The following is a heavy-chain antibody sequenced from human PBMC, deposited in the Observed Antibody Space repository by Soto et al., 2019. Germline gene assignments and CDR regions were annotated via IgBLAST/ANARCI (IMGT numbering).Heavy chain of an antibody. CDR3: AIDQYCSGGSCYWGYYFDY. CDR2: IYYSGST. CDR1: GGSISSSSYY. V-gene: IGHV4-39*01. D-gene: IGHD2-15*01. J-gene: IGHJ4*02. Sequence: QLQLRESGPGLVKPSETLSLTCTVSGGSISSSSYYWGWIRQPPGKGLEWIGSIYYSGSTYYNPSLKSRVTISVDTSKNQFSLKLSSVTAADTAVYYCAIDQYCSGGSCYWGYYFDYWGQGTLVTVSS.